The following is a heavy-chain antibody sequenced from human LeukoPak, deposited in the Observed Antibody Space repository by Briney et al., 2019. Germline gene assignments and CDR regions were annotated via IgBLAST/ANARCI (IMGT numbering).Heavy chain of an antibody. Sequence: GGSLRLSCAASGFTFSSYSMNWVRQAPGKGLEWVSSISSSSSYIYYADSVKGRFTISRDNAKNSLYLQMNSLRAEDTAVYYCAKGYCSSTSCYGNPDAFDIWGQGTMVTVSS. CDR2: ISSSSSYI. D-gene: IGHD2-2*01. V-gene: IGHV3-21*01. J-gene: IGHJ3*02. CDR1: GFTFSSYS. CDR3: AKGYCSSTSCYGNPDAFDI.